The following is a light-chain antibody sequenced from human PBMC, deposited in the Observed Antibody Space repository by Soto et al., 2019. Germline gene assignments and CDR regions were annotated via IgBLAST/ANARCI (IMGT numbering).Light chain of an antibody. CDR1: STDVGAYNF. CDR3: SSYTTSRSYF. V-gene: IGLV2-14*01. CDR2: DVS. J-gene: IGLJ1*01. Sequence: QSALTQPASVSGSPGQSITISCTGTSTDVGAYNFVSWHQQHPGKAPKLMIYDVSDRPSGVSNRFSGSKSGNTASLTISGLQAEDEADYYCSSYTTSRSYFFGTGIKLTVL.